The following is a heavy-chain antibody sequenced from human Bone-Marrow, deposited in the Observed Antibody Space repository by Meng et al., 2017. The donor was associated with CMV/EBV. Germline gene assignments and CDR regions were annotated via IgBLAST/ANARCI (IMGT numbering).Heavy chain of an antibody. V-gene: IGHV4-59*01. D-gene: IGHD3-3*01. CDR1: GGSTSSYY. J-gene: IGHJ5*02. Sequence: SETLSLTCTVSGGSTSSYYWNGIRQSPGKGLEWIGYIYYNGNTNYNPSLKSRVTISVDTSKNQFSLKLSSMTAADTAVYYCARGSGFDPWGQGTLVTVSS. CDR3: ARGSGFDP. CDR2: IYYNGNT.